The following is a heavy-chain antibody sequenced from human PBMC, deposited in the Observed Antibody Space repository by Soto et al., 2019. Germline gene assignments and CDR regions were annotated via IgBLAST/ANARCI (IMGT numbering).Heavy chain of an antibody. Sequence: EVHLLESGGNVVQPGGSLRLSCAASGFTFSSYAMNWVRQAPGKGLEWVSSISANGRNTYYADSVKGRFTISRDRSKNTLYLQLDSLRVEDTAIYYCAQALSSLGWLALGAPFDSWGQGTLVTVSS. CDR1: GFTFSSYA. J-gene: IGHJ4*02. CDR2: ISANGRNT. V-gene: IGHV3-23*01. D-gene: IGHD5-18*01. CDR3: AQALSSLGWLALGAPFDS.